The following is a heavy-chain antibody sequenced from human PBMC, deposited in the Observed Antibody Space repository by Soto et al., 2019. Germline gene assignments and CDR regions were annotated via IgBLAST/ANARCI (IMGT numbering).Heavy chain of an antibody. CDR1: GYTFTGCY. CDR2: IIPIFGAA. Sequence: GASVKVSCKASGYTFTGCYIHCVRQAPGQGLEWMGGIIPIFGAANYAQKFQGRVTITADKSTSTAYMELSSLRSEDTAVYYCTYGSGSYSPPNYYYYGMDVWGQGTTVTVSS. V-gene: IGHV1-69*06. D-gene: IGHD3-10*01. CDR3: TYGSGSYSPPNYYYYGMDV. J-gene: IGHJ6*02.